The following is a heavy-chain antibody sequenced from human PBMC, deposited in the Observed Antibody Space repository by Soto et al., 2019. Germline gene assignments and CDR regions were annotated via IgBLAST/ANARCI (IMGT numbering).Heavy chain of an antibody. CDR1: GFTFSSYA. V-gene: IGHV3-30-3*01. CDR2: ISYDGSNK. J-gene: IGHJ4*02. Sequence: QVQLVESGGGVVQPGRSLRLSCAASGFTFSSYAMHWVRQAPGKGLEWVAVISYDGSNKYYADSVKGRFTISRDNSKNTLYLQMSSLRAEDTAVYYCARDTTSIAARRAMDYWGQGTLVTVSS. CDR3: ARDTTSIAARRAMDY. D-gene: IGHD6-6*01.